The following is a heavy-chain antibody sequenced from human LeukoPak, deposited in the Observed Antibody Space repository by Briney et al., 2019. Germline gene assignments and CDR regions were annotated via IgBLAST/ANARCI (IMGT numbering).Heavy chain of an antibody. V-gene: IGHV4-59*01. Sequence: SETLSLTCTVSGGSISSYYWSWIRQPPGKGLEWIGYIYYSGSTTYNPSLKSRVTISVDTSKHQFSLKPSSVTAADTAVYYCARNYGSGSLGFDYWGQGTLVTVSS. CDR3: ARNYGSGSLGFDY. CDR2: IYYSGST. CDR1: GGSISSYY. D-gene: IGHD3-10*01. J-gene: IGHJ4*02.